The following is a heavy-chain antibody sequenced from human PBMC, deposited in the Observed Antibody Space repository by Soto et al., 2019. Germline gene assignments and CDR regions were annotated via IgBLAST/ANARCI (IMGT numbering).Heavy chain of an antibody. V-gene: IGHV1-69*12. Sequence: QVQLVQSGAEVKKPGSSVKVSCKASGGTFSSYAISWVRQAPGQGLEWMGGIIPIFGTANYAQKFQGRVTITADESTSTAYMELSSLRSEDTAVYYCARPTSIVLVPAAMLDYYYVMDVWGQGTTVTVSS. CDR3: ARPTSIVLVPAAMLDYYYVMDV. D-gene: IGHD2-2*01. CDR2: IIPIFGTA. J-gene: IGHJ6*02. CDR1: GGTFSSYA.